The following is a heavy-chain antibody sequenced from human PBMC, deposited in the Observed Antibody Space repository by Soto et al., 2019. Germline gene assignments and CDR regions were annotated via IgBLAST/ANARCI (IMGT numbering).Heavy chain of an antibody. V-gene: IGHV5-10-1*03. D-gene: IGHD6-13*01. Sequence: EVQLVQSGAEVKKPGESLRISCKGSGYSFTSYWISWVRQMPGKGLEWMGRIDPSDSYTNYTPSFQGHVTISADKSISTADLQWSSLKASDTAMYYCARRLASSWPYYYYGMDVWGQGTTVTVSS. CDR2: IDPSDSYT. CDR3: ARRLASSWPYYYYGMDV. J-gene: IGHJ6*02. CDR1: GYSFTSYW.